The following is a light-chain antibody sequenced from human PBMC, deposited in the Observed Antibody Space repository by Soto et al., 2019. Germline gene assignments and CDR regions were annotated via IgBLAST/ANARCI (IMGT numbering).Light chain of an antibody. V-gene: IGKV1-5*03. CDR2: KAS. CDR3: QQYNSYSPT. J-gene: IGKJ1*01. CDR1: QSISTW. Sequence: DIQMTQSPSTLSASVGDRVTITCRASQSISTWLAWYQQEPGKAPKLLIHKASSLQSGVPSRFSGSGSGTDFTLTISSLHPDDFATYYCQQYNSYSPTFGQGTRGEIK.